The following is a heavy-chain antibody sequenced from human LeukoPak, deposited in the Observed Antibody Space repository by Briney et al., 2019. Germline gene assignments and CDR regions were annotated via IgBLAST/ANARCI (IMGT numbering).Heavy chain of an antibody. J-gene: IGHJ4*02. D-gene: IGHD3-10*01. CDR1: GFTFSDHY. CDR3: AGEAGSYGPVVY. CDR2: CRNKANSYST. V-gene: IGHV3-72*01. Sequence: GGSLRLSCAASGFTFSDHYMDWVRQAPGKGLEWVGRCRNKANSYSTEYAASVEGRFTISRDDSKNSLYLQMNSQKAEDTAVYYCAGEAGSYGPVVYWGQGTLVTVSS.